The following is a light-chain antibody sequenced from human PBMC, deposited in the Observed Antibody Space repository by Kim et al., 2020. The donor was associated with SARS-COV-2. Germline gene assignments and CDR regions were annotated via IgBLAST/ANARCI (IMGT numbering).Light chain of an antibody. V-gene: IGKV3-15*01. CDR2: GAS. CDR3: QQYNNSPLT. Sequence: EIVMTQSPATLSVSPGERATLSCRASQSVSSNLAWYQQKPGQAPRLLIYGASTGATGIPARFSGSGSGTDFTLTISSLQSEDFAVYYCQQYNNSPLTFGGGTKVDIK. CDR1: QSVSSN. J-gene: IGKJ4*01.